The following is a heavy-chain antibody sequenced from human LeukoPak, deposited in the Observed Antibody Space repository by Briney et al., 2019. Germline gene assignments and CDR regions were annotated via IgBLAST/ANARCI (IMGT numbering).Heavy chain of an antibody. CDR2: IYYTGSA. Sequence: PSETLSLTCTVSGGSIRSGDYYWRWIRQPPGKGLECIGYIYYTGSAYYNPPLKSRVTISVDTSKNQFSLRLSSVAAADTAVYFCARAPWSYQLLPPFDYWGQGTLVTVSS. CDR1: GGSIRSGDYY. D-gene: IGHD2-2*01. V-gene: IGHV4-30-4*08. CDR3: ARAPWSYQLLPPFDY. J-gene: IGHJ4*02.